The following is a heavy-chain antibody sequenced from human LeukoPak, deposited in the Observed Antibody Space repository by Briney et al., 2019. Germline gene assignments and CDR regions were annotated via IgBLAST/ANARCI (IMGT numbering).Heavy chain of an antibody. CDR2: IRYDGSNK. CDR1: GFTFSSYG. D-gene: IGHD3-22*01. CDR3: AKDQSPGHYYDSSGYFDY. Sequence: GGSLRLSCAASGFTFSSYGMHWARQAPGKGLEWVASIRYDGSNKYYADSVKGRFTISRDNSKNTLYLQMNNLRPEDTAVYNCAKDQSPGHYYDSSGYFDYWGQGTLVTVSS. J-gene: IGHJ4*02. V-gene: IGHV3-30*02.